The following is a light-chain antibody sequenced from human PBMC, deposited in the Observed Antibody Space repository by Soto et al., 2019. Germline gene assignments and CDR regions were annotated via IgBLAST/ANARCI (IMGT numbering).Light chain of an antibody. V-gene: IGKV2-28*01. CDR1: QILLHTNAYHY. Sequence: ETLLTQLPLSLSVTPGEPSSISCSSIQILLHTNAYHYLDWYLQKPGQSPQLLIYFGSNRAPGVPDRFSGSGSGTDFTLKINRVEAEDVGTYYCMQALQSLTFGQGTRLEI. CDR2: FGS. J-gene: IGKJ5*01. CDR3: MQALQSLT.